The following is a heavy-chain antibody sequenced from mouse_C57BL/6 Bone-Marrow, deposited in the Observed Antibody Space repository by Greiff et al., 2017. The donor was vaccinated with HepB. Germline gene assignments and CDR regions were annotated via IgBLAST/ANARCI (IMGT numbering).Heavy chain of an antibody. CDR1: GFTFSSYA. CDR2: ISDGGSYT. Sequence: EVMLVESGGGLVKPGGSLKLSCAASGFTFSSYAMSWVRQTPEKRLEWVATISDGGSYTYYPDNVKGRFTISRDNAKNNLYLQMSHLKSEDTAMYYCARDQNDGYSYYYAMDYWGQGTSVTVSS. D-gene: IGHD2-3*01. CDR3: ARDQNDGYSYYYAMDY. V-gene: IGHV5-4*01. J-gene: IGHJ4*01.